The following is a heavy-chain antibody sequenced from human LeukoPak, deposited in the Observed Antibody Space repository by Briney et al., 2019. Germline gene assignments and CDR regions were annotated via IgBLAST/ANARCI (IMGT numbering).Heavy chain of an antibody. CDR1: GGTISNTNR. D-gene: IGHD3-22*01. CDR2: ISLTGLT. J-gene: IGHJ4*02. CDR3: SRENGASSPFGY. V-gene: IGHV4-4*02. Sequence: SETLSHTRGVSGGTISNTNRWSWVRQPPGQGLEWIGEISLTGLTHYNPSLESRVTVSLDKSKNQLSLNLTSVTAADTAVYYCSRENGASSPFGYWGQGTLVTVLS.